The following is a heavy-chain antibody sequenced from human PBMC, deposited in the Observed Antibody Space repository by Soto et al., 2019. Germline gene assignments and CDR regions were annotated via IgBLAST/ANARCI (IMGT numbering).Heavy chain of an antibody. Sequence: GESLKISCKGSGYSFTSYWIGWVRQMPGKGLEWMGIIYPGDSDTRYSPSFQGQVTISADKSISTAYLQWSSLKASDTAMYYCARRDCISTSCWWFDPWGQGTLVTVSS. CDR2: IYPGDSDT. CDR1: GYSFTSYW. V-gene: IGHV5-51*01. D-gene: IGHD2-2*01. J-gene: IGHJ5*02. CDR3: ARRDCISTSCWWFDP.